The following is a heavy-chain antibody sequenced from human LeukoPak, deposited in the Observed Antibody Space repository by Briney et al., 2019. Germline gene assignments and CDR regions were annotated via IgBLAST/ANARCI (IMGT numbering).Heavy chain of an antibody. CDR1: GGAFSGYY. Sequence: LSETLSLTCAVYGGAFSGYYWSWIRQPPGKGLEWIGEINHSGSTNYNPSLKSRVTISVDTSKNQFSLKLSSVTATDTAVYYCARLGATHFVDYWGQGTLVTVSS. CDR2: INHSGST. V-gene: IGHV4-34*01. D-gene: IGHD1-26*01. J-gene: IGHJ4*02. CDR3: ARLGATHFVDY.